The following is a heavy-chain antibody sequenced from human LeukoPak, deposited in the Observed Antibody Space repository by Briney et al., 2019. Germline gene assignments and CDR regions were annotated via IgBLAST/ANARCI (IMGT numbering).Heavy chain of an antibody. V-gene: IGHV3-21*01. CDR3: AREEYQLLYGFDY. CDR2: IGSRSTSM. J-gene: IGHJ4*02. CDR1: GFTFTSHS. Sequence: GGSLRLSCAASGFTFTSHSMNWVRQAPGKGLEWVSSIGSRSTSMYYADSVKGRFTISRDNAKNSLYLQMNSLRAEDTAVYYCAREEYQLLYGFDYWGQGTLVTVSS. D-gene: IGHD2-2*02.